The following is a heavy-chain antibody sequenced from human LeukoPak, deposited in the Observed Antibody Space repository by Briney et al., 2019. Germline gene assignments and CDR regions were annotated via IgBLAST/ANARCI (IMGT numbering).Heavy chain of an antibody. Sequence: SVKVSCKASGGTFSSYAISWVRQAPGQGIEWMGGIIPIFGTANYAQKFQGRVTITADESTSTAYMELSSLRSEDTAVYYCARSSQRPYSSWYWGIYYYYGMDVWGQGTTVTVSS. CDR2: IIPIFGTA. J-gene: IGHJ6*02. CDR3: ARSSQRPYSSWYWGIYYYYGMDV. CDR1: GGTFSSYA. D-gene: IGHD6-13*01. V-gene: IGHV1-69*13.